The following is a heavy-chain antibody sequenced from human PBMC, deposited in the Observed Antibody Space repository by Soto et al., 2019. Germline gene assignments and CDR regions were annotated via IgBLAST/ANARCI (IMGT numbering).Heavy chain of an antibody. D-gene: IGHD1-26*01. V-gene: IGHV3-43*01. Sequence: GGSLRLSCAASGFTFDDYTMHWVRQAPGKGLEWVSLISWDGGSTYYADSVKGRFTISRDNSKNSLYLQMNSLRTEDTALYYCAKDTGSGSYYILDYWGQGTLVTVSS. CDR2: ISWDGGST. CDR1: GFTFDDYT. J-gene: IGHJ4*02. CDR3: AKDTGSGSYYILDY.